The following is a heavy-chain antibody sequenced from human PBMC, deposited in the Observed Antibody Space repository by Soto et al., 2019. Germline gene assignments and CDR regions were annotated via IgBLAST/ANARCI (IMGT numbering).Heavy chain of an antibody. J-gene: IGHJ5*02. V-gene: IGHV1-2*02. CDR1: GYTFTGYY. CDR2: INPNSGGT. D-gene: IGHD6-19*01. Sequence: ASVKVSCKASGYTFTGYYMHWVRQAPGQGLEWMGWINPNSGGTNYAQKFQGRVTMTRDTSISTAYMELSRLRSDDTAVYYCASELRLTRYSSGRNWFDPWGQGTLVTVSS. CDR3: ASELRLTRYSSGRNWFDP.